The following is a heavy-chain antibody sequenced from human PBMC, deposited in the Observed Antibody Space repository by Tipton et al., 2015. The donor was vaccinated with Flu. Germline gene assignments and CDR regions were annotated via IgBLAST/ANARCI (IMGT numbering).Heavy chain of an antibody. CDR3: ARGQDVAAAYWFDP. CDR2: IYYSATT. CDR1: GDSISSGGFY. D-gene: IGHD6-13*01. Sequence: TLSLTCSVSGDSISSGGFYWSWIRQHPGKGLEWIGYIYYSATTYYNPSLESRATILVDTSKNQFSLKLNSLTAADTAVYYCARGQDVAAAYWFDPWGQGTLVTVSS. J-gene: IGHJ5*02. V-gene: IGHV4-31*03.